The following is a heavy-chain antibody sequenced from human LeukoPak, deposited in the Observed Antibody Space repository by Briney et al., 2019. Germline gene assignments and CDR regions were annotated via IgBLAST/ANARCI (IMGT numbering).Heavy chain of an antibody. CDR1: GYTFTSYY. CDR3: ARGAYPYGSGNSYPFDM. Sequence: ASVKVSCKASGYTFTSYYMHWVRQAPGQGLEWMGIINPSGGSTSYAQKFQGRVTMTRDTSTSTVYMELSSLRSEDTAVYYCARGAYPYGSGNSYPFDMWGQGTMVTVSS. V-gene: IGHV1-46*01. J-gene: IGHJ3*02. CDR2: INPSGGST. D-gene: IGHD3-10*01.